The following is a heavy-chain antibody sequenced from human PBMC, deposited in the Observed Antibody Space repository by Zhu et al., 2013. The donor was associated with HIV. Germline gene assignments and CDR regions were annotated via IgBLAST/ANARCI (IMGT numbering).Heavy chain of an antibody. D-gene: IGHD1-26*01. CDR2: INPQSGAT. V-gene: IGHV1-2*02. J-gene: IGHJ3*01. CDR1: SFTINYNY. Sequence: QVQMVQSGTEVVKPGTSVRVSCRASSFTINYNYVNWVRQVPGQGLEWIGWINPQSGATNYEQKFQDRVTMTTNTSFNTAYMELRSLLYDDTAIYYCASDLWEKALDVWGPGTMVTVSS. CDR3: ASDLWEKALDV.